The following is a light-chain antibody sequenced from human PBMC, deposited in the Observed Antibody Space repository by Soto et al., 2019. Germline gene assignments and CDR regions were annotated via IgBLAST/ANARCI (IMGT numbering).Light chain of an antibody. CDR1: SSDIGAYNY. CDR2: DVN. V-gene: IGLV2-8*01. J-gene: IGLJ2*01. CDR3: NSFAGGAHVV. Sequence: QSALAQPPSASGSPGQSVTISCTGTSSDIGAYNYVSWYQQYPGKAPKLIISDVNQRPSGVPDRFSGSKSGNTCSLTVSGLQAEDEAVYYCNSFAGGAHVVFGGGTKVTVL.